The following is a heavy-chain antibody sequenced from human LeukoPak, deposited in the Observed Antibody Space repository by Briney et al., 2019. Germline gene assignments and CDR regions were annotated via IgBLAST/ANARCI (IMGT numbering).Heavy chain of an antibody. D-gene: IGHD2-15*01. Sequence: GGSLRLSCAASGFTFSRYAMSWVRQARGKGLEWVSCISGSGSSGGSTYYADSVKGRFTISRDNPKNTLYLQMNSLRAEDTAVYHCASGYCSGGGCHTTNSPFDYWGQGTLVTVSS. J-gene: IGHJ4*02. CDR3: ASGYCSGGGCHTTNSPFDY. CDR1: GFTFSRYA. CDR2: ISGSGSSGGST. V-gene: IGHV3-23*01.